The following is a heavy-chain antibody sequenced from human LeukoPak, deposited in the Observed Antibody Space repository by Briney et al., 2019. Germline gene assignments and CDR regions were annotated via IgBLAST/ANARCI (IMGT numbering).Heavy chain of an antibody. D-gene: IGHD3-3*01. V-gene: IGHV4-59*12. J-gene: IGHJ4*02. CDR3: ARVGVGSYNFDY. CDR1: GGSISSYY. CDR2: IYYSGST. Sequence: SETLSLTCTVSGGSISSYYWSWIRQPPGKGLEWIGYIYYSGSTNYNPSLKSRVTISVDTSKNQFSLKLISVSAADTAVYYCARVGVGSYNFDYWGQGTLVTVSS.